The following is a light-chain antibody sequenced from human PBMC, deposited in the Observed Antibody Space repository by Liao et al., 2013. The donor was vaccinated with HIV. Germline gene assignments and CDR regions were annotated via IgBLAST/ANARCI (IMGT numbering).Light chain of an antibody. CDR1: ALPKQY. CDR2: KDS. J-gene: IGLJ3*02. V-gene: IGLV3-25*02. CDR3: QVWYTGSDHPV. Sequence: SYELTQPPSVSVSPGQTARITCSGDALPKQYAYWYQQKPGQAPVLVIYKDSERPSGIPERFSGSNSGNTATLTITRVEGGDEADYYCQVWYTGSDHPVFGGGTRLTVL.